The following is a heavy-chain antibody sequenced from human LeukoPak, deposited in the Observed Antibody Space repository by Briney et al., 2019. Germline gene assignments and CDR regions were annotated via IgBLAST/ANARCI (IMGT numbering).Heavy chain of an antibody. J-gene: IGHJ3*02. V-gene: IGHV4-38-2*02. D-gene: IGHD3-22*01. CDR2: IHHSGSA. CDR3: AREEGSSGYYGDLIDAFDI. CDR1: GYSISSGYY. Sequence: NPSETLSLTCAVSGYSISSGYYWGWIRQPPGKGLEWIGSIHHSGSAYYNPSLKSRATISIDTSKKQFSLKLSSVTATDMAVYYCAREEGSSGYYGDLIDAFDIWGQGTMVTVSS.